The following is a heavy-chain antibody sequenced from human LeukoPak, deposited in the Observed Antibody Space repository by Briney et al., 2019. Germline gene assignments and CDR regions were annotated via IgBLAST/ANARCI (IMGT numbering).Heavy chain of an antibody. Sequence: GASLRLSCAPSGFTFSNYGIHSVSHAPSKWLESVTVISNHARVQYYADSVKGRFTISRDNSKNTLSLQMNSLREEDTAVYYCTKEGGPMAATTERYSFDHWGQGALVSVSS. CDR3: TKEGGPMAATTERYSFDH. J-gene: IGHJ4*02. V-gene: IGHV3-30*18. CDR2: ISNHARVQ. CDR1: GFTFSNYG. D-gene: IGHD6-25*01.